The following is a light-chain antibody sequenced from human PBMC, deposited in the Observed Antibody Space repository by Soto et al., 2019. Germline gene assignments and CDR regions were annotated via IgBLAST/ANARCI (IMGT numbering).Light chain of an antibody. CDR2: EVS. Sequence: QSALTQPASVSGSPGQSITISCTGTSSDVGGYNYVSWYQQHPGKAPKLMSYEVSNRPSGVSNRFSGSKSGNTASLTIFGLQAEDEADYYCSSYTSGSTLHVVFGGGTKLTVL. CDR1: SSDVGGYNY. J-gene: IGLJ2*01. V-gene: IGLV2-14*01. CDR3: SSYTSGSTLHVV.